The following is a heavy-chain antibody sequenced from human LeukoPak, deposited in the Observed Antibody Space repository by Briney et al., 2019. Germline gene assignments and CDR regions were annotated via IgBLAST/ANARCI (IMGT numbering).Heavy chain of an antibody. V-gene: IGHV1-2*02. CDR3: ARGDYVDYGSFDY. J-gene: IGHJ4*02. CDR2: INSNSADT. CDR1: GYTFTGYY. Sequence: ASVKVSCKASGYTFTGYYMHWVRQAPGQGLEWMGWINSNSADTTYAQKFQGRVTMTRDTSMSTAYMDLNRLTFDDTATYYCARGDYVDYGSFDYWGQGTLVTVSS. D-gene: IGHD4-17*01.